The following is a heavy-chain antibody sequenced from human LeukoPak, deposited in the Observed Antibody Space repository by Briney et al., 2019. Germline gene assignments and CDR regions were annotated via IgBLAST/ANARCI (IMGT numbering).Heavy chain of an antibody. CDR1: GFTFSSYG. D-gene: IGHD4-11*01. V-gene: IGHV3-30*02. CDR3: AKDLDYSTPYYFDY. CDR2: IRYDGSNK. J-gene: IGHJ4*02. Sequence: GGSLRPSCAASGFTFSSYGMHWVRQAPGKGLEWVAFIRYDGSNKYYADSVKGRFTISRDNSKNTLYLQMNSLRAEDTAVYYCAKDLDYSTPYYFDYWGQGTLVTVSS.